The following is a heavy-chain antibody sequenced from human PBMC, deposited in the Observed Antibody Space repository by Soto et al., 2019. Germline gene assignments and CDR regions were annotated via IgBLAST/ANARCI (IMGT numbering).Heavy chain of an antibody. CDR2: IWYDGSNK. Sequence: GGSLRLSCAASGFTFSSYGMHWVRQAPGKGLEWVAVIWYDGSNKYYADSVKGRFTISRDNSKNTLYLQMNSLRAEDTAVYYCAREGYDSSGYLPLYYFDYWGQGTLVTVSS. CDR3: AREGYDSSGYLPLYYFDY. V-gene: IGHV3-33*01. D-gene: IGHD3-22*01. CDR1: GFTFSSYG. J-gene: IGHJ4*02.